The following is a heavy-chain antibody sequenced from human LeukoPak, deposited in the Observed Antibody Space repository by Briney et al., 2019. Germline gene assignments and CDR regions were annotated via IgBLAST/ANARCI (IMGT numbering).Heavy chain of an antibody. CDR1: GFTFSSYA. Sequence: GGSLRPSCAASGFTFSSYAMHWVRQAPGKGLEWVAVISYDGSNKYYADSVKGRFTISRDNSKNTLYLQMNSLRAEDTAVYYCARDGTAMAFDYWGQGTLVTVSS. D-gene: IGHD5-18*01. CDR3: ARDGTAMAFDY. V-gene: IGHV3-30-3*01. J-gene: IGHJ4*02. CDR2: ISYDGSNK.